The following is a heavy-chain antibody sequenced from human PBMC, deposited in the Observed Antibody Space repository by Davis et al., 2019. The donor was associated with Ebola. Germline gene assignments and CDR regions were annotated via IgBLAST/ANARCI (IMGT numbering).Heavy chain of an antibody. CDR2: ISYSGNP. CDR3: ARENWDDHFFDH. J-gene: IGHJ4*02. V-gene: IGHV4-31*03. D-gene: IGHD1-1*01. CDR1: GASFTSSGYS. Sequence: PSETLSPTCSVPGASFTSSGYSWTWIRQHPAKGLEWLGYISYSGNPYYNPSLKSRVVVSLDTSQNQFSLKLSSVTAADTAVYYCARENWDDHFFDHWGQGTLVAVSS.